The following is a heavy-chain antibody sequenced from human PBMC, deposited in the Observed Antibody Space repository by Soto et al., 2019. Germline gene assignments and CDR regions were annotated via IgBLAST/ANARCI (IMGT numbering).Heavy chain of an antibody. CDR1: GFTFSSYA. D-gene: IGHD1-7*01. CDR3: ARVVGKNYFDP. J-gene: IGHJ5*02. Sequence: GGSLRLSCAASGFTFSSYAMHWVRQAPGKGLEWVAVISYDGSNKYYADSVKGRFTISRDNSKNTLYLQMNSLRAADTAVYYCARVVGKNYFDPWGQGTLVTVSS. V-gene: IGHV3-30-3*01. CDR2: ISYDGSNK.